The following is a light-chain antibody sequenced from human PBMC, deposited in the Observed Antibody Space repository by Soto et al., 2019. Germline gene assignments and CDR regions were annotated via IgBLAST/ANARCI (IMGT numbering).Light chain of an antibody. CDR2: RAS. Sequence: EIVMTQSPATLSVSPGESATLFCRASQSVSTDLAWYQQRPGQAPRLLIYRASSRATGIPARFSGSGSGTDFTLTISSLEPEDFAVYYCQQRNIWPPVTFGQGTRLEIK. CDR3: QQRNIWPPVT. CDR1: QSVSTD. J-gene: IGKJ5*01. V-gene: IGKV3-11*01.